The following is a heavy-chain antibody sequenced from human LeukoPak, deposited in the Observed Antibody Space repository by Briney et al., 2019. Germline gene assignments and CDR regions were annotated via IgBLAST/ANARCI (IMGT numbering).Heavy chain of an antibody. CDR2: ISSGDRT. CDR1: GFTGSSYA. CDR3: AKDATASPYFHWFDN. D-gene: IGHD3-9*01. J-gene: IGHJ4*02. V-gene: IGHV3-23*01. Sequence: SRRPACAAAGFTGSSYAMNWGRQAKEKGLEWVAGISSGDRTFHAESVKGRFTISRDKSKDTLYLQMNSLRAEDTAVYYCAKDATASPYFHWFDNWGQGTQVIVSS.